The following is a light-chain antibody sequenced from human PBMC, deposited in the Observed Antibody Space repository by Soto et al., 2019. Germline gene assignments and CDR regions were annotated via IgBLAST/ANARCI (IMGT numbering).Light chain of an antibody. CDR2: EVS. CDR3: SSYGGSNNWLV. V-gene: IGLV2-8*02. Sequence: QSVLTQPPSASRSPGQSVTISCTGTSSDVGGYNYVSWYQQHPGKAPKLMIYEVSKRPSGVPDRFSGSKSGNTASLTVSGLQAEDEADYYCSSYGGSNNWLVFGTGTKGTVL. CDR1: SSDVGGYNY. J-gene: IGLJ1*01.